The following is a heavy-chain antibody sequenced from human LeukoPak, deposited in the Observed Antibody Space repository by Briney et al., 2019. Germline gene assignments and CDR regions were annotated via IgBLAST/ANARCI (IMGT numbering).Heavy chain of an antibody. D-gene: IGHD6-19*01. CDR1: GYTFTSYY. Sequence: ASVKVSCKASGYTFTSYYMHWVRQAPGQGLEWMGIINPSGGSTSYAQKFQGRVTMTRDTSTSTVYMELSSLRSEDTAVYYCAGDLAGSGWYWYFDLWGRGTLVTVSS. CDR3: AGDLAGSGWYWYFDL. CDR2: INPSGGST. J-gene: IGHJ2*01. V-gene: IGHV1-46*01.